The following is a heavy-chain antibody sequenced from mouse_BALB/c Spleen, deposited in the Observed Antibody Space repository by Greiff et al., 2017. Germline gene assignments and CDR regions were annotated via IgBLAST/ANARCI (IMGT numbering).Heavy chain of an antibody. CDR3: ARRDYDGYDLFAY. CDR1: GYTFTSFW. CDR2: INPSTGYT. V-gene: IGHV1-7*01. D-gene: IGHD2-3*01. J-gene: IGHJ3*01. Sequence: VQLQQSGAELAKPGASVKMSCKASGYTFTSFWMHWVKQRPGQGLEWIGYINPSTGYTEYNQKFKDKATLTADKSSSTAYMQLSSLTSEDSAVYYCARRDYDGYDLFAYWGQGTLVTVSA.